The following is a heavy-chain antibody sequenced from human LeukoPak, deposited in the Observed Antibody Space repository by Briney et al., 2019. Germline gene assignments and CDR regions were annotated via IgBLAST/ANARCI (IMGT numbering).Heavy chain of an antibody. CDR2: ISNSGSST. J-gene: IGHJ3*02. V-gene: IGHV3-23*01. Sequence: TGGSLRLSCAASGFTFTSYAMSWVRQAPGKGLEWVSGISNSGSSTYYADSVKGRFTISRDNSKNTLYLQMNSLRAEDTAVYYCAKDPPPYSNSWSDAFDIWGQGTMVTVSS. D-gene: IGHD6-13*01. CDR1: GFTFTSYA. CDR3: AKDPPPYSNSWSDAFDI.